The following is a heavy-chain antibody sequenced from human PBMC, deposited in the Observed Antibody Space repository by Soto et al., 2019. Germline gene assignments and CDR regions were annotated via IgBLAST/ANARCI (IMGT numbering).Heavy chain of an antibody. D-gene: IGHD4-4*01. Sequence: EVQLVESGGGLVKPGGSLRLSCAASGFTFSSYEMNWVRQAPGKGLEWVSYISSSGATIYYTDSVRGRFTVSRDNAKNSLYLQMNSLRAEDTAVYYCARDVLGASNYNHWGQGTLVTVSS. V-gene: IGHV3-48*03. CDR1: GFTFSSYE. CDR3: ARDVLGASNYNH. CDR2: ISSSGATI. J-gene: IGHJ5*02.